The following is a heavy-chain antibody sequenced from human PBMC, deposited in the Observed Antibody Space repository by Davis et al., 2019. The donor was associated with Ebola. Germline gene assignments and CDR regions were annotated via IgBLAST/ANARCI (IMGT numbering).Heavy chain of an antibody. D-gene: IGHD3-10*01. CDR3: ARVDRGVYYYGMDV. V-gene: IGHV3-9*01. CDR1: GFTFSSYA. CDR2: ISWNSGSI. Sequence: SLKISCAASGFTFSSYAMSWVRQAPGKGLEWVSGISWNSGSIGYADSVKGRFTISRDNAKNSLYLQMNSLRAEDTAVYYCARVDRGVYYYGMDVWGQGTTVTVSS. J-gene: IGHJ6*02.